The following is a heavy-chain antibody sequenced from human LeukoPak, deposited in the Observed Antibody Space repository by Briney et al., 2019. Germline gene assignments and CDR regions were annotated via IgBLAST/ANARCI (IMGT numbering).Heavy chain of an antibody. CDR2: ISGSGGST. Sequence: GGSLRLSCAASGFTFSSYAMSWVRQAPGKGPEWVSAISGSGGSTYYADSVKGRFTISRDNSKNTLYLQMNSLRAEDTAVYYCANLPSSSWAFDYWGQGTLVTVSS. CDR1: GFTFSSYA. CDR3: ANLPSSSWAFDY. J-gene: IGHJ4*02. V-gene: IGHV3-23*01. D-gene: IGHD6-13*01.